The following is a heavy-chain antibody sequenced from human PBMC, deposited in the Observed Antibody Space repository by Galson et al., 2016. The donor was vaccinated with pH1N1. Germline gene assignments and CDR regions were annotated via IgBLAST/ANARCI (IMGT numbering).Heavy chain of an antibody. CDR1: GYSFTSYW. D-gene: IGHD4-17*01. V-gene: IGHV5-51*01. J-gene: IGHJ3*02. CDR2: VNPGGSTI. Sequence: QSGAEVKKPGESLKISCKGTGYSFTSYWIAWVRQVPGKGLEWVGVVNPGGSTIRYSPPFQGQVTISNDKSINTAYLQWISLKASDTATYYCARQYDFGDYRGDAFDIWGQGTMVIVSS. CDR3: ARQYDFGDYRGDAFDI.